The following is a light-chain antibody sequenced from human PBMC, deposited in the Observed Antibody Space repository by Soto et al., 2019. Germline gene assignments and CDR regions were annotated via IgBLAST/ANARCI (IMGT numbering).Light chain of an antibody. CDR2: SAS. CDR3: QQADTFPWT. CDR1: LDISTW. V-gene: IGKV1D-12*01. Sequence: IQMTQSPSSGSASVGDRVTITCQASLDISTWVALYQQKPGKAPKLLIYSASALKRGVPSRFSGSGSGTDFALTVSSLQPEDFATYYCQQADTFPWTFGQGTKVDIK. J-gene: IGKJ1*01.